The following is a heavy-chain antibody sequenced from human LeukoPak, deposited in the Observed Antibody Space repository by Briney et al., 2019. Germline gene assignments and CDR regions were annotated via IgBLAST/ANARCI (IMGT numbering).Heavy chain of an antibody. CDR2: ISGSGGST. J-gene: IGHJ4*02. CDR3: AKDPAQTGY. V-gene: IGHV3-23*01. Sequence: SGGSQRLSCAVSGFTFSSYAMSWVRQAPGKGLEWVSAISGSGGSTYYADSVKGRFTISRDNSKNTLYLQMNSLRAEDTAVYYCAKDPAQTGYWGQGTLVTVSS. CDR1: GFTFSSYA.